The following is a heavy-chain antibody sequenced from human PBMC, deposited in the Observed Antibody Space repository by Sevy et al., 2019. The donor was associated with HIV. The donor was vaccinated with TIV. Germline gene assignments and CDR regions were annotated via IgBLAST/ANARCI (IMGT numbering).Heavy chain of an antibody. CDR2: ISSSSSYI. J-gene: IGHJ6*02. CDR1: GFTFSSYS. CDR3: ARDPAALKCGGDCYSYYYYYYGMDV. Sequence: GGSLRLSCAASGFTFSSYSMNWVRQAPGKGLEWVPSISSSSSYIYYADSVKGRFTISRDNAKNSLYLQMNSLRAEDTAVYYCARDPAALKCGGDCYSYYYYYYGMDVWGQGTTVTVSS. V-gene: IGHV3-21*01. D-gene: IGHD2-21*01.